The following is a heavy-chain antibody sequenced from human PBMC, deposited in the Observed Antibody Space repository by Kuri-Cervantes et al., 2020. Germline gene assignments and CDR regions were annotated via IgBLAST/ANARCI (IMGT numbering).Heavy chain of an antibody. Sequence: ASVKVSCKASGCTFTSYDINWVRQATGQGLEWMGWMNPNSGNTGYAQKFQGRVTITADKSTSTAYMELSSLRSEDTAVYYCASGTLNYDYIWGSYRSNWFDPWGQGTLVTVSS. CDR3: ASGTLNYDYIWGSYRSNWFDP. V-gene: IGHV1-8*01. CDR1: GCTFTSYD. J-gene: IGHJ5*02. CDR2: MNPNSGNT. D-gene: IGHD3-16*02.